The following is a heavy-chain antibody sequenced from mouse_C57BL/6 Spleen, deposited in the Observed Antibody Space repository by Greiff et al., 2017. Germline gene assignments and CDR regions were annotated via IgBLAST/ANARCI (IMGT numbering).Heavy chain of an antibody. V-gene: IGHV2-3*01. J-gene: IGHJ4*01. CDR2: IWGDGST. D-gene: IGHD1-1*02. CDR3: ARRYYGGGYDAMEY. Sequence: VQLLESGPGLVAPSQSLSITCTASGSALTSSGVSWVRHPPGKGLEWLGVIWGDGSTNYHSALISRLSTSKDNSKSQDCLKLTSLQTDDTAAYYGARRYYGGGYDAMEYWGQGTSVTGSA. CDR1: GSALTSSG.